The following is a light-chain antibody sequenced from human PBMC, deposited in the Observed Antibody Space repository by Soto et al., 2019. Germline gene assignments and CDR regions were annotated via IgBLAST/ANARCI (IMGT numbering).Light chain of an antibody. CDR2: DAS. J-gene: IGKJ4*01. V-gene: IGKV3-20*01. Sequence: VLPESPVPLSLSPAXXXXXSFXXSQTVRNNYLAWYQQKPGQAPRLLIYDASSRATGIPDRFSGGGSGTDFTLTISRLEPEDFAVYYCQQFSSYPLTFGGGTKV. CDR3: QQFSSYPLT. CDR1: QTVRNNY.